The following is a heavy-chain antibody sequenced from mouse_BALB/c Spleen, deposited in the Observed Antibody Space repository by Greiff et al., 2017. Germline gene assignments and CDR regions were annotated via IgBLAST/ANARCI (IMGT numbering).Heavy chain of an antibody. Sequence: EVQLVESGGGLVKPGGSLKLSCAASGFTFSDYYMYWVRQTPEKRLEWVATISDGGSYTYYPDSVKGRFTISRDNAKNTLYLQMSSLKSEDTAMYDCARDSPYYFDYWGQGTTLTVSA. CDR3: ARDSPYYFDY. CDR1: GFTFSDYY. CDR2: ISDGGSYT. J-gene: IGHJ2*01. V-gene: IGHV5-4*02.